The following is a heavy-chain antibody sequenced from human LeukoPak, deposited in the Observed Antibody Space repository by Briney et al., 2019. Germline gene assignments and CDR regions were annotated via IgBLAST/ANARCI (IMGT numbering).Heavy chain of an antibody. J-gene: IGHJ6*02. D-gene: IGHD6-13*01. Sequence: ASVKVSCKASGYTFTGYYMHWVRQAPGQGLEWMGWINPNSGGTNYAQKFQGRVTMTRDTSISTAYMELSRLRSDGTAVYYCASRGYSSSWSKGNYGMDVWGQGTTVTVSS. V-gene: IGHV1-2*02. CDR3: ASRGYSSSWSKGNYGMDV. CDR1: GYTFTGYY. CDR2: INPNSGGT.